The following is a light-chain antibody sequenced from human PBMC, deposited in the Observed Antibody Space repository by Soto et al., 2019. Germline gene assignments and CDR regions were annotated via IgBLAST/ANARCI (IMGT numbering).Light chain of an antibody. Sequence: EIVLTQSPGTLSLSPGERATLSCRASQSVSSNFLAWYQQKSGQAPRLLIYVASSRATGIPGRFSGSGCGTDFTLTISRLEPEDFAVYYCQQYASSPSTFGQGTRLEIK. V-gene: IGKV3-20*01. CDR1: QSVSSNF. CDR2: VAS. J-gene: IGKJ5*01. CDR3: QQYASSPST.